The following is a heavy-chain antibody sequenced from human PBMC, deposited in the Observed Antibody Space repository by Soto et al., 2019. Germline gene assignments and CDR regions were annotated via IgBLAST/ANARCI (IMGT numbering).Heavy chain of an antibody. CDR3: ARHLWFGNLALGY. CDR1: GYTFSSYD. Sequence: QVQLVQSGTEVKKPGASVKVSCKTSGYTFSSYDIFWVRQAPGQGLEWMGSITVYNGYTNYTQSLQGRVTMTTDTSTSTAYMALVSLRPDDTAVYYCARHLWFGNLALGYWGQGTLVTVSS. CDR2: ITVYNGYT. J-gene: IGHJ4*02. D-gene: IGHD3-10*01. V-gene: IGHV1-18*01.